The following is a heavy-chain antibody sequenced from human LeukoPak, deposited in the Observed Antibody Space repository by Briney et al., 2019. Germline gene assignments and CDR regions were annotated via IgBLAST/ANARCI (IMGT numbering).Heavy chain of an antibody. CDR1: GFTVRSNY. CDR3: AKDLKVAATTIPNNYFDY. J-gene: IGHJ4*02. D-gene: IGHD2-15*01. V-gene: IGHV3-23*01. CDR2: ISGSGGST. Sequence: SGGSLRLSCVASGFTVRSNYISWVRQAPGKGLEWVSAISGSGGSTYYADSVKGRFPISRDNSKNTLYLQMNSLRTEDTAVYYCAKDLKVAATTIPNNYFDYWGQGTLVTVSS.